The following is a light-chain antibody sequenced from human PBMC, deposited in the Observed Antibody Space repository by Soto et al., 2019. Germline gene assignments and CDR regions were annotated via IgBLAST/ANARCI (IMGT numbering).Light chain of an antibody. CDR2: TAS. CDR3: QQLNFYPLT. CDR1: QGISSD. J-gene: IGKJ5*01. Sequence: DIQLTQSPSFLSASVGDRVTITCRASQGISSDLAWYQQKPGKAPNLLIYTASTLQTGVPSRFSGSGSGTEFTLTISRLQPEDFATYYCQQLNFYPLTFGQGTRLEIK. V-gene: IGKV1-9*01.